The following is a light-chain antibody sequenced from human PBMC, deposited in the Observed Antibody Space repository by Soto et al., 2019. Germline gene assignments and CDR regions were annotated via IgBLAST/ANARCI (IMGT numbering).Light chain of an antibody. CDR3: QQRDNWPWT. Sequence: EVVLTQSPATLSLSPGERATLSCRASQSVRSNLAWYQHKPGQPPRLLIYDASNRATGIPGRFSGSGSGTDFTLTSSNLEPEDFAVYYCQQRDNWPWTFGQGAKVEIK. V-gene: IGKV3-11*01. CDR2: DAS. CDR1: QSVRSN. J-gene: IGKJ1*01.